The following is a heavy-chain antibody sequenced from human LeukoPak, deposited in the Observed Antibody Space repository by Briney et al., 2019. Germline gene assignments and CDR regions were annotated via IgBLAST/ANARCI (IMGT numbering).Heavy chain of an antibody. J-gene: IGHJ3*02. Sequence: PGRSLRLSCAASGFTFSSYGMHWVRQAPGKGLEWVAVIWYDGSNKYYADSVKGRFTISRDNSKNTLYLQMNSLRAEDTAVYYCARVRIDSYDSSGYYYDAYDIWGQGTMVTVSS. D-gene: IGHD3-22*01. CDR3: ARVRIDSYDSSGYYYDAYDI. V-gene: IGHV3-33*01. CDR2: IWYDGSNK. CDR1: GFTFSSYG.